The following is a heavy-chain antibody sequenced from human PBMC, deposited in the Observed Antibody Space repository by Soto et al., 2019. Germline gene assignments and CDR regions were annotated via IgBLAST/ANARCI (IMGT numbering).Heavy chain of an antibody. CDR2: ISSSGNTV. D-gene: IGHD2-2*01. CDR1: GFTFSSYE. V-gene: IGHV3-48*03. Sequence: GGSLRLSCAASGFTFSSYEMHWVRQPPGKGLEWVSYISSSGNTVYYADSVKRRFTISRDNTRNSLYLQMNSLRDEDTALYYCARYCSTTLCNGVATRTFDYWGQGTLVTVSS. J-gene: IGHJ4*02. CDR3: ARYCSTTLCNGVATRTFDY.